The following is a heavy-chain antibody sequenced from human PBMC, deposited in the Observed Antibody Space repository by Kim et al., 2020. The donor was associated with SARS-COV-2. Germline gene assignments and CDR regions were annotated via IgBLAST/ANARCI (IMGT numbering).Heavy chain of an antibody. CDR3: ARDSYYYGSGSYYNDYYYYYGMDV. Sequence: GGSLRLSCAASGFTFSSYSMNWVRQAPGKGLEWVSSISSSSSYIYYADSVKGRFTISRDNAKNSLYLQMNSLRAEDTAVYYCARDSYYYGSGSYYNDYYYYYGMDVWGQGTTVTVSS. J-gene: IGHJ6*02. CDR1: GFTFSSYS. V-gene: IGHV3-21*01. CDR2: ISSSSSYI. D-gene: IGHD3-10*01.